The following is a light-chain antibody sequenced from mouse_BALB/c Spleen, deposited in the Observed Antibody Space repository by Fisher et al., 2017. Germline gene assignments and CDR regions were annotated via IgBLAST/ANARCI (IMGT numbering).Light chain of an antibody. CDR3: QQWSSNPFT. J-gene: IGKJ4*01. CDR1: SSISSSN. V-gene: IGKV4-53*01. CDR2: STS. Sequence: DIVMTQSTAIMSASPGEKVTITCSVSSSISSSNLHWYQQKSGASPKLWIYSTSNLASGVPARFSGSGSGTSYSLTISSMEAEDAATYYCQQWSSNPFTFGSGTKLEIK.